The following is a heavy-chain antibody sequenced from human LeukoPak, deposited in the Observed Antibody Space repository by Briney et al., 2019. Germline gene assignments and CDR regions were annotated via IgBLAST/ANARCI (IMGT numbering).Heavy chain of an antibody. Sequence: GGSLRLSCAASGFTFSSYAMSWVRQAPGKGLEWVSAISGSGGSTYYADSVKGRFTISRDNSKNTLYLQKNSLRAEDTAVYYCAKDVAGVVVTYYYYYMDVWGKGTAVTVSS. CDR1: GFTFSSYA. D-gene: IGHD3-22*01. CDR3: AKDVAGVVVTYYYYYMDV. J-gene: IGHJ6*03. V-gene: IGHV3-23*01. CDR2: ISGSGGST.